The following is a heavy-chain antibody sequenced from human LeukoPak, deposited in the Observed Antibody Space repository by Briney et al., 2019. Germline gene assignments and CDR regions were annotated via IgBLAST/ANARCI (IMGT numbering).Heavy chain of an antibody. D-gene: IGHD2-8*01. CDR1: GFAFRSFA. CDR2: ISNGNT. V-gene: IGHV3-23*01. CDR3: VREAGYCASVCLKSNWFDP. J-gene: IGHJ5*02. Sequence: GGSLRLSCAASGFAFRSFAMSWVRQPPGKELEWVSAISNGNTYYADSVRGRFTISRDDSKNMVYLQMNSLRDEDTALYYCVREAGYCASVCLKSNWFDPWGQGTLVTVSS.